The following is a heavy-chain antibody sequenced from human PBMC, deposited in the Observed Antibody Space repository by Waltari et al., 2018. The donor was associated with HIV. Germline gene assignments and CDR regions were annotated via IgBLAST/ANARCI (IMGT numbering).Heavy chain of an antibody. V-gene: IGHV2-5*05. D-gene: IGHD4-17*01. CDR1: GFSLSTNGVG. CDR2: IYWDDDK. CDR3: AHAGLNYGDYGFSFDY. J-gene: IGHJ4*02. Sequence: QITLTESGPALVKPTQTLTLTCTFSGFSLSTNGVGVGWIRQPPGKALEWLALIYWDDDKRYGPSLKSRLTITKDTSRNQVVLTVTNMNPVDTATYYCAHAGLNYGDYGFSFDYWGQGTLVTVSS.